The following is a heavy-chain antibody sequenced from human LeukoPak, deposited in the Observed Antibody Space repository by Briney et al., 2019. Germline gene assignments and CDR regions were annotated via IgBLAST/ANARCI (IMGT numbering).Heavy chain of an antibody. Sequence: PGGSLRLSCAASGFSFSIYGMSWVRQAPGKGLEWVGFIRSKDYGGTAEYAASVKGRFTISRDDSKGIAYLQMNSLKTEDTAVYYCTRDQTPYYWGQGTLVTVSS. J-gene: IGHJ4*02. CDR3: TRDQTPYY. CDR2: IRSKDYGGTA. CDR1: GFSFSIYG. V-gene: IGHV3-49*04.